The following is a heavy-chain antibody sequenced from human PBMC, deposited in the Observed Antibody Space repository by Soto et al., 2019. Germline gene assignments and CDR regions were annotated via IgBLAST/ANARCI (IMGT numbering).Heavy chain of an antibody. V-gene: IGHV3-23*01. J-gene: IGHJ4*02. CDR3: ARGLGYCSSTSCYRAAIDY. CDR1: GFTFSTYA. D-gene: IGHD2-2*02. Sequence: EVQLLESGGGLVQPGGSLRLSCAASGFTFSTYAMSWVRQAPGKGLEWVSAISASGGSTYYADSVKGRFTISRDNSKNTLFLQLNSLRAEDTAVHYCARGLGYCSSTSCYRAAIDYWGQGTLVTFSS. CDR2: ISASGGST.